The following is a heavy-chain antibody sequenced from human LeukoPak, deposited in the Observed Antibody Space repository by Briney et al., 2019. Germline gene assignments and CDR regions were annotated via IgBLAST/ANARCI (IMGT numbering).Heavy chain of an antibody. Sequence: SETLSLTCAVSGGSISSNSYYWGWIRQPPGKGLEWIGSIYYSGSTNYNPSLQSRVTISVDTSKNQFSLRLSSVTAADTAVYYCARENSYYDSSGYYYGSGYFDYWGKGTLVTVSS. J-gene: IGHJ4*02. CDR1: GGSISSNSYY. V-gene: IGHV4-39*07. D-gene: IGHD3-22*01. CDR3: ARENSYYDSSGYYYGSGYFDY. CDR2: IYYSGST.